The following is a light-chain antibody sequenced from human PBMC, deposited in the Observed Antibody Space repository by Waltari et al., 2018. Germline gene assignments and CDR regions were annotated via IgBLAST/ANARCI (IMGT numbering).Light chain of an antibody. CDR3: QSYNVAPYS. Sequence: DIQMTQSPPSLSASVGDRVTITCRASHAISTFLAWYQQKPGKVPELLIYGASTVQSGVPSRFSGGRSGTDFTLTISSLQPEDAATYYCQSYNVAPYSFGQGTKLEI. CDR1: HAISTF. CDR2: GAS. V-gene: IGKV1-27*01. J-gene: IGKJ2*03.